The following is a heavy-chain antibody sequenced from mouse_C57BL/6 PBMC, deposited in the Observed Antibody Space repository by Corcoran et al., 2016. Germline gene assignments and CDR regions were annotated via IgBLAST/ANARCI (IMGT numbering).Heavy chain of an antibody. CDR3: ARWGYYGSSPHYYAMDD. J-gene: IGHJ4*01. V-gene: IGHV1-18*01. CDR1: GYTFTDYN. CDR2: INPNNGGT. Sequence: EVQLQQSGPELVKPGASVKIPCKASGYTFTDYNMDWVKQSHGKSLEWIGDINPNNGGTIYNQKFKGKATLTVDKSSSTAYMELRSLTSEDTAVYYCARWGYYGSSPHYYAMDDWGQGTSVTVSS. D-gene: IGHD1-1*01.